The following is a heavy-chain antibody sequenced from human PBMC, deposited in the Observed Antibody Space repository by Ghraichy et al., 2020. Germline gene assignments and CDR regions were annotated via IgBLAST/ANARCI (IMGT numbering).Heavy chain of an antibody. V-gene: IGHV4-59*01. CDR1: GGSISSYY. CDR3: ARDYYGGGFDY. Sequence: SETLSLTCTVSGGSISSYYWSWIRQPPGKGLEWIGYIYYSGSTNYNPSLKSRVTISVDTSKNQFSLKLSSVTAADTAVYYCARDYYGGGFDYWGQGTLVTVSS. J-gene: IGHJ4*02. D-gene: IGHD3-22*01. CDR2: IYYSGST.